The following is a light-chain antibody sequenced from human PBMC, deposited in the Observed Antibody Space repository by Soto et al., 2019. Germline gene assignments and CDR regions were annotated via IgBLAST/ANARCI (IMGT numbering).Light chain of an antibody. CDR1: QNINNY. CDR3: QQSDSNPLT. CDR2: AAS. J-gene: IGKJ3*01. V-gene: IGKV1-39*01. Sequence: DIQMTQSPSSLSASLGDRVTITCRASQNINNYLNWYQQKPVKAPKLLIYAASTLQSGVPSRFSGSGSGPDFTLPISSLQPEDFATYYCQQSDSNPLTFGPGTKLEIK.